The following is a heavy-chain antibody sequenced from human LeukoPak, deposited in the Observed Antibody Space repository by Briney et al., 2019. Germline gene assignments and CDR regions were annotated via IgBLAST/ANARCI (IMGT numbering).Heavy chain of an antibody. V-gene: IGHV3-23*01. CDR1: GFTFSSYA. D-gene: IGHD6-19*01. CDR2: TGSTGVST. CDR3: AKETPTVALYP. Sequence: PGGSLRLSCAASGFTFSSYAMNWVRQAPGKGLEWVSGTGSTGVSTFYADSVKGRFTVSRDNSKNTLSLQMNSLRAEDTAVYYCAKETPTVALYPWGQGNLVTVSS. J-gene: IGHJ4*02.